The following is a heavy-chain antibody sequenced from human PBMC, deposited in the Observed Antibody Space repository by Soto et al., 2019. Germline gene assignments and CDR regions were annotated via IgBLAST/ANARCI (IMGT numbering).Heavy chain of an antibody. Sequence: PGGSLRLSCAASGFTFSSYWMSWVRQAPGRGLEWVGNIKQDGSEKYSVDFVKGRFTISRDNAKNSLYLQMNCPRAEDTAGEYCARVWWEYLDFWGQGSLVTVS. V-gene: IGHV3-7*03. D-gene: IGHD1-26*01. CDR1: GFTFSSYW. CDR3: ARVWWEYLDF. J-gene: IGHJ4*02. CDR2: IKQDGSEK.